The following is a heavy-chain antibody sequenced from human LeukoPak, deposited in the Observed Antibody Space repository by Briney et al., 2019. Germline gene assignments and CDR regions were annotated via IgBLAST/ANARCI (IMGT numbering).Heavy chain of an antibody. D-gene: IGHD6-13*01. CDR2: IHHSGST. CDR3: ARALLSRRHSSTWYPLDS. J-gene: IGHJ4*02. Sequence: SETLSLTCAVYGGSFNAYYWNWIRQPPGKGLEWIGEIHHSGSTNYNPSLKSRATLSVDTSKSRFSPKLTSMTAADTAVYFCARALLSRRHSSTWYPLDSWGQGTLVTVSS. V-gene: IGHV4-34*01. CDR1: GGSFNAYY.